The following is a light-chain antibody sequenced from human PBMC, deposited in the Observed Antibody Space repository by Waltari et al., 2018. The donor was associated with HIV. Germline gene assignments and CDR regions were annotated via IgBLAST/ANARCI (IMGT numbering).Light chain of an antibody. Sequence: DIRMTQSPSSLSASVRDRVTITCRASQSINNYLNWYQQKPGKPPKLLIYAASNLQSGVPSRFRGSGSGTDFTLTISSLQPEDFATYYCQQTYSIPQFTFGPGTRLDIK. CDR1: QSINNY. J-gene: IGKJ3*01. V-gene: IGKV1-39*01. CDR2: AAS. CDR3: QQTYSIPQFT.